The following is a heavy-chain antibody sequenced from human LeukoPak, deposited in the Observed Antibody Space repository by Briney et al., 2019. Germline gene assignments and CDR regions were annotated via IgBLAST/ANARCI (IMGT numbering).Heavy chain of an antibody. D-gene: IGHD4-17*01. CDR2: IKYSGST. J-gene: IGHJ6*02. Sequence: SQTLSLTCTVSGGSISSSSYYWGWIRQPPGKGLEWIGSIKYSGSTYYNSSLKSRVTIAVDTSKNQFSLKFNSVTAADTAVYFCTRADPVTHSRVGYYYYGMDVWGQGTTVTVSS. CDR1: GGSISSSSYY. V-gene: IGHV4-39*01. CDR3: TRADPVTHSRVGYYYYGMDV.